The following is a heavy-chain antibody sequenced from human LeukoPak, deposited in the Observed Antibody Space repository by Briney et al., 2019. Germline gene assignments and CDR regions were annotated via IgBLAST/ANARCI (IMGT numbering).Heavy chain of an antibody. J-gene: IGHJ4*02. CDR1: GGSITSNY. CDR2: IHYSADS. D-gene: IGHD1-26*01. CDR3: ARHAYGGTYPLDF. V-gene: IGHV4-59*08. Sequence: SETLTLTCTVSGGSITSNYWSWIRQPPGERLEHIGYIHYSADSNNNPSLKSRVTMSMDTSKNQFSLKLTSVTAADTAVYYCARHAYGGTYPLDFWGERPLVTVSS.